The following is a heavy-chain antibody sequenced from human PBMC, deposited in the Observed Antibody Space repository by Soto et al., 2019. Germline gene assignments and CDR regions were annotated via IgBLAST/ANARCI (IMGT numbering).Heavy chain of an antibody. J-gene: IGHJ4*02. V-gene: IGHV1-18*04. CDR3: ARDDLDYDFWSGVGY. Sequence: QVHLVQSGAEVKKPGASVKVSCKASGYTFTSYGISWVRQAPGQGLEWMGWISAYNGNTNYAQKLQGRVTMTTDTSTSTAYMERRSLRSHDTAVYYCARDDLDYDFWSGVGYWGQGTLVTVSS. CDR1: GYTFTSYG. CDR2: ISAYNGNT. D-gene: IGHD3-3*01.